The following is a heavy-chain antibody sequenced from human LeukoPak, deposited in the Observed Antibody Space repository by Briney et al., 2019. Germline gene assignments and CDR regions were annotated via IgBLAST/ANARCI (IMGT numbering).Heavy chain of an antibody. CDR2: IYYSGNT. CDR1: GGSISTSPYY. CDR3: AREFRLVVPAAYNWFDP. Sequence: SETLSLTCSVSGGSISTSPYYWGWIRQPPRKGLEWIGDIYYSGNTYYNPSLKSRVTISVDTSKNQVSLKVTSVTAADTALYYCAREFRLVVPAAYNWFDPWGQGTLVTVSS. D-gene: IGHD2-2*01. V-gene: IGHV4-39*02. J-gene: IGHJ5*02.